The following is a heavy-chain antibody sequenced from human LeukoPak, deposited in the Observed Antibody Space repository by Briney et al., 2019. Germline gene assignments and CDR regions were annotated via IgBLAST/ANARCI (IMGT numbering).Heavy chain of an antibody. CDR2: ISSSGSTI. V-gene: IGHV3-11*04. Sequence: GGSLRLSCAASGFTFSDYYMSWIRQAPEKGLEWVSYISSSGSTIYYADSVKGRFTISRDNAKNSLYLQMNSLRAEDTAVYYCARDPISSLPGGIAAAGPRFDYWGQGTLVTVSS. CDR3: ARDPISSLPGGIAAAGPRFDY. J-gene: IGHJ4*02. D-gene: IGHD6-13*01. CDR1: GFTFSDYY.